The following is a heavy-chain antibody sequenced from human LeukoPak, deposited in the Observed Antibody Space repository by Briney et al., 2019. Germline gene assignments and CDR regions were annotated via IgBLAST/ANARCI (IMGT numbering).Heavy chain of an antibody. CDR1: GFIFSTYD. V-gene: IGHV3-30-3*01. CDR2: ISREGGIA. J-gene: IGHJ4*02. D-gene: IGHD3-9*01. Sequence: GGSLRLSCATSGFIFSTYDMHWVRQAPGKGLEWVAVISREGGIAYHADSVKGRFTISRDNSKNTLYLQMNSLRADDTAVYYCARHFTTGSIDYWGQGTLVTVSS. CDR3: ARHFTTGSIDY.